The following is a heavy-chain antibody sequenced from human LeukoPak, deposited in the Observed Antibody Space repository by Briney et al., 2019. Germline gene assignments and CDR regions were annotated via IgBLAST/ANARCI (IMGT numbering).Heavy chain of an antibody. Sequence: SGPTLVNPTQTLTLACTFSGFSLSTSGVGVGWIRQPPGKALERLALIYWDDDKRYSPSLKSRLTITKDTSKNQVVLTMTNMDPVDTATYYCAHRSQPGYSSSFDYWGQGTLVTVSS. CDR2: IYWDDDK. J-gene: IGHJ4*02. CDR1: GFSLSTSGVG. V-gene: IGHV2-5*02. CDR3: AHRSQPGYSSSFDY. D-gene: IGHD6-13*01.